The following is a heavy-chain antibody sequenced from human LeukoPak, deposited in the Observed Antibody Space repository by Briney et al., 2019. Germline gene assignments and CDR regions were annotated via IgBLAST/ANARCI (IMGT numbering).Heavy chain of an antibody. V-gene: IGHV4-39*07. Sequence: SETLSLTCTVSGGSISSTNNYWAWIRQPPGKGLEWIGSISYSGSTNYNPSLKSRVTISVDTSKNQFSLKLSSVTAADTAVYYCARDRNTMVRGVIRKPYYYYMDVWGKGTTVTVSS. CDR3: ARDRNTMVRGVIRKPYYYYMDV. CDR2: ISYSGST. J-gene: IGHJ6*03. D-gene: IGHD3-10*01. CDR1: GGSISSTNNY.